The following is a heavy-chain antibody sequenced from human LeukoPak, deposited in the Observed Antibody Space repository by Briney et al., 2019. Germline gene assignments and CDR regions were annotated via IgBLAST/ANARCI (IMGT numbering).Heavy chain of an antibody. V-gene: IGHV3-11*01. CDR1: GFTFSDYY. J-gene: IGHJ4*02. D-gene: IGHD3-22*01. Sequence: PGGSLRLSCAASGFTFSDYYMSWIRQAPGKGLEWVSYISSSGSTIYYADSVKGRFTISRDNAKNSLYLQMNSLRAEDTAVYYCARVTDPYKKTYYYDSSGYGDYWGQGTLVTVSS. CDR3: ARVTDPYKKTYYYDSSGYGDY. CDR2: ISSSGSTI.